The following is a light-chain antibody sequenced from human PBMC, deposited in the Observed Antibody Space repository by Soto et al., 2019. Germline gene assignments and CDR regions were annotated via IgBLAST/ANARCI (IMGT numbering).Light chain of an antibody. V-gene: IGLV6-57*01. CDR2: EDS. Sequence: NFMLTQPHSVSESPGKTVTISCTRSSGSIASHYVQWYQQRPGSSPSAVIYEDSQRPSGVPDRFSGSIDSSSNSASLTISGLKTEDEADYYCQSYDSSNRGVFGGGTKVTVL. CDR3: QSYDSSNRGV. J-gene: IGLJ2*01. CDR1: SGSIASHY.